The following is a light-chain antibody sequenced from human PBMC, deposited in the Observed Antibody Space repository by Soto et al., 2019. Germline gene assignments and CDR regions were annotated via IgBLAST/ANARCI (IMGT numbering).Light chain of an antibody. CDR1: QGISSY. J-gene: IGKJ1*01. CDR3: QQYNSYS. CDR2: DAS. V-gene: IGKV1-13*02. Sequence: AIQLTQSPSSLSASVGDRVTITCRASQGISSYLAWYQQKPGKAPKLLIYDASSLESGVPTRFSGSGSGTEITLTIRRLQPDDFATHYSQQYNSYSFGQGTKVDIK.